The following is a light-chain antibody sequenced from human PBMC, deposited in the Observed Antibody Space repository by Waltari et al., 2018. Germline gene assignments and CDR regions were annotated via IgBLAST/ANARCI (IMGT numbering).Light chain of an antibody. V-gene: IGKV4-1*01. CDR2: WAS. Sequence: DIVMTQSPDSLAVSLGERATINCKSSQSVLYSSNNKNYLAWYQQKPGQSPKLLIYWASTRESGVPDRFSGSGSGTDFTLTVSSLQAEDVAVYYCQQYYSDPYTFAQGTKLEIK. J-gene: IGKJ2*01. CDR1: QSVLYSSNNKNY. CDR3: QQYYSDPYT.